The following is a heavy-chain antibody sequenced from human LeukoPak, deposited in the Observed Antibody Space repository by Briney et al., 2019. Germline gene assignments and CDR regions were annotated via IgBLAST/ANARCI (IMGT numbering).Heavy chain of an antibody. Sequence: GGSLRLSCAASGFTFSSYAMHWVRQAPGKGLEWVAVISYDGSNKYYADSVKGRFTISRDNSKSTLYLQMNSLRAEDTAVYYCARDGGVGELNFDYWGQGTLVTVSS. D-gene: IGHD3-10*01. V-gene: IGHV3-30*04. CDR1: GFTFSSYA. CDR2: ISYDGSNK. CDR3: ARDGGVGELNFDY. J-gene: IGHJ4*02.